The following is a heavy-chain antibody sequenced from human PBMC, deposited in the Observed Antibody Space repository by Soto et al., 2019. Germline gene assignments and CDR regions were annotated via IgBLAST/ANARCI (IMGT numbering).Heavy chain of an antibody. D-gene: IGHD6-19*01. V-gene: IGHV3-33*01. Sequence: GGSLRLSCAASGFTFSSYGMHWVRQAPGKGLEWVAVIWYDGSNKYYADSVKGRFTISRDNSKNTLYLQMNSLRAEDTAVYYCARVITTQWLTPDYYYYYGMDVWGQGTTVTVSS. CDR3: ARVITTQWLTPDYYYYYGMDV. J-gene: IGHJ6*02. CDR2: IWYDGSNK. CDR1: GFTFSSYG.